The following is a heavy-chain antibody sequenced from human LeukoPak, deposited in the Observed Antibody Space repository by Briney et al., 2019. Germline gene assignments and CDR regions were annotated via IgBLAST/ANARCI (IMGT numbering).Heavy chain of an antibody. Sequence: GGSLRLSCAASGFTFSSYGMHWVRQAPGKGLEWVAVISYDGSNKYYADSVKGRFTISRDNSKNTLYLQMNSLRAEDTAVYYCARARYQLPRPGFGGSVAGSTYFDYWGQGTLVTVSS. CDR2: ISYDGSNK. V-gene: IGHV3-30*03. J-gene: IGHJ4*02. CDR3: ARARYQLPRPGFGGSVAGSTYFDY. CDR1: GFTFSSYG. D-gene: IGHD2-2*01.